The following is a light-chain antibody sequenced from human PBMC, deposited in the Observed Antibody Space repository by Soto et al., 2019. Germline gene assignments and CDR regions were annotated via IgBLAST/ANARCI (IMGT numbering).Light chain of an antibody. V-gene: IGKV3-11*01. Sequence: EIVLTQSPATLYLSPGERATLSCRASQSVSSNLAWYQQKPGQAPRLLIYDASNRATGIPARFSGSGSGTDFTLTISSLEPEDFALYYCQQRSDWPPLTFGPGTKVDIK. CDR2: DAS. J-gene: IGKJ3*01. CDR1: QSVSSN. CDR3: QQRSDWPPLT.